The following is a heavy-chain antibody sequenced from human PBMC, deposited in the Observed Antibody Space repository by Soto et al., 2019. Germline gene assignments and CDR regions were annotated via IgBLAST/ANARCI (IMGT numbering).Heavy chain of an antibody. V-gene: IGHV1-69*02. J-gene: IGHJ6*02. CDR2: IIPILGIA. D-gene: IGHD5-12*01. Sequence: QVQLVQSGAEVKKPGSSVKVSCKASGGTFSTYTISWVRQAPGHGLEWMGRIIPILGIANYAQKFQGRVTITAEKSTSTAYMEESSLRSEDTAVYYCARATSGYSGNDPVIRGMDVWGQGTTVTVSS. CDR1: GGTFSTYT. CDR3: ARATSGYSGNDPVIRGMDV.